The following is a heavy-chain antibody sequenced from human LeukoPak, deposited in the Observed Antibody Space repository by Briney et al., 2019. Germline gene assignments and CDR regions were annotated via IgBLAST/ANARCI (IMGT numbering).Heavy chain of an antibody. Sequence: TGGSLRLSCAASGFSFSSHTMHWVRQAPGKGLEWVAVISYDGSNKYYVDSVKGRFTISRDNAKNSLYLQMNSLRVEDTALYYCAKLGYDFYFEYWGQGTLVTVSS. V-gene: IGHV3-30*04. D-gene: IGHD3-3*01. CDR1: GFSFSSHT. CDR2: ISYDGSNK. CDR3: AKLGYDFYFEY. J-gene: IGHJ4*02.